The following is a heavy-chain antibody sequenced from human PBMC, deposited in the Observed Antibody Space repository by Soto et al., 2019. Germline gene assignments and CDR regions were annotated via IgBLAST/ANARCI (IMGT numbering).Heavy chain of an antibody. CDR1: GFTFSSYG. V-gene: IGHV3-30*18. D-gene: IGHD3-10*01. J-gene: IGHJ3*02. CDR2: ISYDGSNK. Sequence: QVQLVESGGGVVQPGRSLRLSCAASGFTFSSYGRHWVRQAPGKGLEWVAVISYDGSNKYYADSVKGRFTISRDNSKNTLYLQMNSLRAEDTAVYYCAKDYATMAKTNDAFDIWGQGTMVTVSS. CDR3: AKDYATMAKTNDAFDI.